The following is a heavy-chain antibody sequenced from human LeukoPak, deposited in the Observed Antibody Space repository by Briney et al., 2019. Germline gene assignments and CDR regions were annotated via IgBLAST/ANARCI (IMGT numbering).Heavy chain of an antibody. J-gene: IGHJ6*03. CDR1: GYMFTSYA. D-gene: IGHD3-10*01. V-gene: IGHV1-18*01. Sequence: ASVKVSCQASGYMFTSYAIHWVREAPGQGLEWLGWISVYNGKTDYAEGLQSRVTMTTDRSTNTAFMELRSLRSDDTAIYFCARGSGSPYYYYMDVWGKGTAVTVSS. CDR3: ARGSGSPYYYYMDV. CDR2: ISVYNGKT.